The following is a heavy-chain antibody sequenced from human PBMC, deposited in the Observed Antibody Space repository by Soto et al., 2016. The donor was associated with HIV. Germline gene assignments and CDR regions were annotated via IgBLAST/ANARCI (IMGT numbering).Heavy chain of an antibody. D-gene: IGHD3-22*01. V-gene: IGHV3-48*01. CDR2: ISSSSSTI. CDR1: GFTFSSYS. Sequence: EVQLVESGGGLVQPGGSLRLSCAASGFTFSSYSMNWVRQAPGKGLEWVSYISSSSSTIYYADSVKGRFTISRDNAKNSLYLQMNSLRAEDTAVYYCASANPPYYYDSSGSPDDYWGQGTLVTVSS. CDR3: ASANPPYYYDSSGSPDDY. J-gene: IGHJ4*02.